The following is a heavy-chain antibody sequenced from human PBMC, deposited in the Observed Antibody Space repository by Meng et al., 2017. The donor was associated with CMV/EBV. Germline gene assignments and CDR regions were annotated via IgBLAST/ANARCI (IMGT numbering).Heavy chain of an antibody. CDR2: INPNSGGT. Sequence: QVQLVQSGAEVKKPGASVKVSCKASGYTFTGYYMHWVQQAPGQGLEWMGWINPNSGGTNYAQKFQGRVTMTRDTSISTAYMELSRLRSDDTAVYYCARTPSYSGSQRPFDYWGQGTLVTVSS. D-gene: IGHD1-26*01. V-gene: IGHV1-2*02. CDR3: ARTPSYSGSQRPFDY. J-gene: IGHJ4*02. CDR1: GYTFTGYY.